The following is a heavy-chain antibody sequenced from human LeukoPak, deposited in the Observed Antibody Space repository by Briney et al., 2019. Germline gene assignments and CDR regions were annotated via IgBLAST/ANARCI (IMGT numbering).Heavy chain of an antibody. D-gene: IGHD2-8*02. CDR1: GFTFSSYA. J-gene: IGHJ4*02. CDR2: ISSSGGST. Sequence: PGGSLRLSCAASGFTFSSYAMHWVRQVPGKGLEYVSGISSSGGSTYYANSVKGRFTISRDNSTNTLSLQMGSLRTEDMAIYSCARGPDVVLVSHWSFFDYWGQGTLVTVSS. CDR3: ARGPDVVLVSHWSFFDY. V-gene: IGHV3-64*01.